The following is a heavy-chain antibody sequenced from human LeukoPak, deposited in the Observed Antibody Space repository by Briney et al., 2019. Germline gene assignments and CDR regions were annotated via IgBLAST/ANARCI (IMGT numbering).Heavy chain of an antibody. CDR3: ARQSRGRITMVRGVIITNNWFDP. V-gene: IGHV5-51*01. CDR2: IYPGDSDT. Sequence: GESLQISCQGSGYSFTSYWIGWVRQMPGKGLEWMGIIYPGDSDTRYSPSFQGQVTISADKSISTAYLQWSSLKASDTAMYYCARQSRGRITMVRGVIITNNWFDPWGQGTLVTVSS. D-gene: IGHD3-10*01. CDR1: GYSFTSYW. J-gene: IGHJ5*02.